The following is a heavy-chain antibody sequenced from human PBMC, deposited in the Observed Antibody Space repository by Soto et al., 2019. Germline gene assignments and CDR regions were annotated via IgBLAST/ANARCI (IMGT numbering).Heavy chain of an antibody. V-gene: IGHV3-11*06. D-gene: IGHD5-18*01. Sequence: QVQLVESGGGLVKPGGSLRLSCAASGFTFSDYYMSWIRQAPGKGLEWVSYISSSSSYTNYADSVKGRFTISRDNAKNSLYLQMTSLRAEDTAVYYCARHPDTAMVMVAFDIWGQGTMVTVSS. J-gene: IGHJ3*02. CDR2: ISSSSSYT. CDR1: GFTFSDYY. CDR3: ARHPDTAMVMVAFDI.